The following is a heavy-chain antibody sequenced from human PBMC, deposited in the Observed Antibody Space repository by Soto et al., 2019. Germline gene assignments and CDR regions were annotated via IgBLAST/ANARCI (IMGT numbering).Heavy chain of an antibody. CDR3: ARVFSVSRGQVIDY. CDR1: GFIFNSYG. V-gene: IGHV3-33*01. D-gene: IGHD4-17*01. Sequence: GGSLRLSCVASGFIFNSYGIHWVRQAPGKGLEWVAVIGYDVRYKSYADSVKGRFSISRDNSRNTLYLQMNNLSAEDTAMYYCARVFSVSRGQVIDYWGQGTLVTVSS. CDR2: IGYDVRYK. J-gene: IGHJ4*02.